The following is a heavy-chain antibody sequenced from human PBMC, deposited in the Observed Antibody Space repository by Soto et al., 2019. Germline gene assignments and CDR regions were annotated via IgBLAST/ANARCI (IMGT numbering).Heavy chain of an antibody. V-gene: IGHV3-21*01. J-gene: IGHJ4*02. D-gene: IGHD3-3*01. Sequence: GGSLRLSCAASGFTFSSYSMNWVRQAPGKGLEWVSSISSSSSYIYYADSVKGRFTISRDNAKNSLYLQMNSLRAEDTAVYYCARGIFGVAEPNESRYRGQGTLVTVSS. CDR1: GFTFSSYS. CDR3: ARGIFGVAEPNESRY. CDR2: ISSSSSYI.